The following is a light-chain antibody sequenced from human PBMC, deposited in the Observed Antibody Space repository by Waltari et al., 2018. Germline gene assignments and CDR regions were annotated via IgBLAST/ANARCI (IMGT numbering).Light chain of an antibody. J-gene: IGKJ1*01. Sequence: EIVLTQSPDTLSLSPGDRATLSCRAGQSVSRTLAWYQQKPGQAPWLLIYAASSRATGVPDRFSGSGSGTDFSLTSSRLEPEDFAVYCCQKYGTLPATFGQGTKVEIK. CDR1: QSVSRT. V-gene: IGKV3-20*01. CDR2: AAS. CDR3: QKYGTLPAT.